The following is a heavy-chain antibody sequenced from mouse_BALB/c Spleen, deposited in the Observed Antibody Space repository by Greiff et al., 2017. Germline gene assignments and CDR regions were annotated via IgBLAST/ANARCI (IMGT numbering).Heavy chain of an antibody. CDR3: ARGRQLGPFFDY. CDR1: GFTFSSFG. D-gene: IGHD3-2*01. CDR2: ISSGSSTI. J-gene: IGHJ2*01. V-gene: IGHV5-17*02. Sequence: DVKLVESGGGLVQPGGSRKLSCAASGFTFSSFGMHWVRQAPEKGLEWVAYISSGSSTIYYADTVKGRFTISRDNPKNTLFLQMTSLRSEDTAMYYCARGRQLGPFFDYWGQGTTLTVSS.